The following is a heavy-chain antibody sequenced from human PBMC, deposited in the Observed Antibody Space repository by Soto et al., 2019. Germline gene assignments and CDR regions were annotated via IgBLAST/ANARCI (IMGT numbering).Heavy chain of an antibody. J-gene: IGHJ4*02. D-gene: IGHD6-19*01. CDR1: GFTFSRYW. V-gene: IGHV3-7*01. CDR3: VRGAFNSGWYPDHFDY. Sequence: GGSLRLSCAASGFTFSRYWMSWVRQAPGKGLEWVANIKQDGSAQYYVDSLKGRFSVSRDNAKNSLYLQMDSLRADDTAMYFCVRGAFNSGWYPDHFDYWGQGTLVTVSS. CDR2: IKQDGSAQ.